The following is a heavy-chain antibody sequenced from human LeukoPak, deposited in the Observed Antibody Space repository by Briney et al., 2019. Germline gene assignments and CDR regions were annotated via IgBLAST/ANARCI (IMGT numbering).Heavy chain of an antibody. CDR1: GFTFDDYG. CDR2: INWNGGST. V-gene: IGHV3-20*04. J-gene: IGHJ6*03. Sequence: PGGSLRLSCAASGFTFDDYGMSWVRQAPGKGLEWVSGINWNGGSTGYADSVKGRFTIARDNAKNSLYPQMNSLRAEDTALYYCAKGGIHRGYYYYYMDVWGKGTTVTISS. D-gene: IGHD6-13*01. CDR3: AKGGIHRGYYYYYMDV.